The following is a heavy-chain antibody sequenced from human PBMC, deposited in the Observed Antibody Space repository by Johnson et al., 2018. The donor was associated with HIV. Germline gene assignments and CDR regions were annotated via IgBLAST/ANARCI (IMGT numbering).Heavy chain of an antibody. D-gene: IGHD3-22*01. V-gene: IGHV3-15*01. CDR2: IKSETDGGTP. CDR3: ARDGRKLTYYYDSSGYDDAFDI. CDR1: GFTFTSYG. J-gene: IGHJ3*02. Sequence: VQLVESGGGVVQPGGSLRLSCAVSGFTFTSYGMHWVRQAPGKGLEWVGRIKSETDGGTPDAAAPVKGRVHIARAEQKHTLYLQMNSLSAEDTAVYYCARDGRKLTYYYDSSGYDDAFDIWCQGTMVTVSS.